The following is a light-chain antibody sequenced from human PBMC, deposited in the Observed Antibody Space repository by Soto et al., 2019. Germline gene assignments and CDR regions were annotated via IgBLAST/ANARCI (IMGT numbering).Light chain of an antibody. CDR3: CSYAGSYTFA. Sequence: QSALTQPRSVCGSPGQSVTISCTGTSSDVGGYNYVSWYQQHPGKAPKLMIYDVSKRPSGVPDRFSGSKSGNTASLTISGLQAEDEADYYCCSYAGSYTFAFGGGTKLTVL. J-gene: IGLJ2*01. CDR2: DVS. CDR1: SSDVGGYNY. V-gene: IGLV2-11*01.